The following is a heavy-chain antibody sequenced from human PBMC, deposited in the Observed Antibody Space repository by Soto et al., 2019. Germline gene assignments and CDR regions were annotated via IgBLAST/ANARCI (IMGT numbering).Heavy chain of an antibody. D-gene: IGHD2-15*01. CDR3: ARDTSGYCSGGSCYAGLEYYFDY. V-gene: IGHV3-30-3*01. J-gene: IGHJ4*02. CDR2: ISYDGSNK. CDR1: GFTFSSYA. Sequence: PGGSLRLSCAASGFTFSSYAMHWVRQAPGKGLEWVAVISYDGSNKYYADSVKGRFTISRDNSKNTLYLQMNSLRAEDTAVYYCARDTSGYCSGGSCYAGLEYYFDYWGQGTLVTVSS.